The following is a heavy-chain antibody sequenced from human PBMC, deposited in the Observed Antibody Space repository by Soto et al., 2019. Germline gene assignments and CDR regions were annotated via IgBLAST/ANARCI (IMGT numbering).Heavy chain of an antibody. Sequence: QVQLVQSGAEVKKPGSSVKVSCKASGSTFSSYTISWLRQAPVQGLEWMVGIIPIFGTANYAQKFQGRVTIAQDESTSTVYMEMISLRSEDTDVYYCAREGYVYYGKPFDFWGQVTLVTVSS. CDR1: GSTFSSYT. D-gene: IGHD5-12*01. CDR3: AREGYVYYGKPFDF. J-gene: IGHJ4*02. V-gene: IGHV1-69*01. CDR2: IIPIFGTA.